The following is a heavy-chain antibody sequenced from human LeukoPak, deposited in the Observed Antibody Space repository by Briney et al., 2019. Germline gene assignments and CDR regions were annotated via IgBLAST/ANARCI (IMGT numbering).Heavy chain of an antibody. CDR1: GYTFTSYY. Sequence: GASVKVSCKASGYTFTSYYMHWVRQAPGQGLEWMGIINPSGGSTSYAQKFQGRVTMTRDTSTSTVYMELSSLRSDDTAVYYCARAGEYYDFWSGSKFIDYWGQGTLVTVSS. V-gene: IGHV1-46*01. D-gene: IGHD3-3*01. J-gene: IGHJ4*02. CDR3: ARAGEYYDFWSGSKFIDY. CDR2: INPSGGST.